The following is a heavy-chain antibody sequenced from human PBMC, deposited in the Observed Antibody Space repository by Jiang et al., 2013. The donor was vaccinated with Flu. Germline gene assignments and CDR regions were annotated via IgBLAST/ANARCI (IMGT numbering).Heavy chain of an antibody. CDR3: ARGRGSGSDYYFDY. CDR2: MTPNNGHT. Sequence: GAEVKKPGASVKVSCKTSGYTFTNYDISWVRQVTGHGLEWMGWMTPNNGHTGYAQKFQARVTMTRDISISTAYMELSSLTSDDTAVYYCARGRGSGSDYYFDYWGQGTLATVSS. J-gene: IGHJ4*02. D-gene: IGHD6-25*01. V-gene: IGHV1-8*01. CDR1: GYTFTNYD.